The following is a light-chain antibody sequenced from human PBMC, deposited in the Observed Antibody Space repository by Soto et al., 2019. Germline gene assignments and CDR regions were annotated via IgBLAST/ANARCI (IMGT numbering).Light chain of an antibody. Sequence: QSALTQPASVSGSPGQSITISCTGTSSDVGGYNYVSWYQQHPGKAPKLMIYDVSNRPSGVSNRFSGSKSGNTASLNISGLQAEDEADYYCSSXXXXXXVVFGXGT. V-gene: IGLV2-14*01. CDR1: SSDVGGYNY. J-gene: IGLJ2*01. CDR3: SSXXXXXXVV. CDR2: DVS.